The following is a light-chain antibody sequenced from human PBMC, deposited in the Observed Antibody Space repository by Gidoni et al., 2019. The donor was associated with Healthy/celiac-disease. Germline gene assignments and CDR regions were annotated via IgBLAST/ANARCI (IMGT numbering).Light chain of an antibody. Sequence: IVMTQSPATLSVSPGERATLSCRASQSVSSNLACYQQKPGQAPRLLIYRASTRATGIPARFSRSGSGTEFTLTISSLQSKDFAVYYCQQYNNWPRTFGQGTKVEIK. J-gene: IGKJ1*01. CDR3: QQYNNWPRT. CDR1: QSVSSN. V-gene: IGKV3-15*01. CDR2: RAS.